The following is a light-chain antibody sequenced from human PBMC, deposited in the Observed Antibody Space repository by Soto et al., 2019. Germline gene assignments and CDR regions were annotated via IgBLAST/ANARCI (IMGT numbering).Light chain of an antibody. CDR2: GAS. J-gene: IGKJ1*01. V-gene: IGKV3-20*01. CDR3: QLYGSSPPWT. Sequence: EAVLTQSPDTLSLSPGERATLSCRASQSISSSYLAWYQQRPGQAPRLLIYGASSRATGIPDRFSGSGSGTDFTLTISRLEPEDFAVYYCQLYGSSPPWTFGQGTKVDIK. CDR1: QSISSSY.